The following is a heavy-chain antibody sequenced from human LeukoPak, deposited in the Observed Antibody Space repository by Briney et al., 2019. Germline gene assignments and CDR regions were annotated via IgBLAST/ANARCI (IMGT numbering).Heavy chain of an antibody. CDR3: ARGLGDIPY. V-gene: IGHV3-53*01. D-gene: IGHD3-9*01. CDR1: EFPVSSNY. Sequence: GGSLRLSCAASEFPVSSNYMTWVRQAPGKGLEWVSVVYNGGNTYYSDSVRGRFTISRDNSKNTLFLQMNSLRAEDTAIYYCARGLGDIPYWGRGTLVTVSS. CDR2: VYNGGNT. J-gene: IGHJ4*02.